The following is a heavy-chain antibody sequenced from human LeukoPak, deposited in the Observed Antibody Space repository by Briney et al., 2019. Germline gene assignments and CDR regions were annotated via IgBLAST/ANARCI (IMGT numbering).Heavy chain of an antibody. CDR1: GFTFNNYW. CDR3: ARGHTAMVGLLSD. V-gene: IGHV3-7*01. J-gene: IGHJ4*02. CDR2: IKQDAGEK. D-gene: IGHD5-18*01. Sequence: GGSLRLSCAASGFTFNNYWMSWVRQAPGKGLEWVANIKQDAGEKYYMDSVEGRFTISRDNTKNSLYLQMNSLRAEDTAVYYCARGHTAMVGLLSDWGQGTLVTVSS.